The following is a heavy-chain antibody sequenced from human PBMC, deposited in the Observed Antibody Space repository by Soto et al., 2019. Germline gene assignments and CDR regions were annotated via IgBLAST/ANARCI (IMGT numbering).Heavy chain of an antibody. Sequence: PGGSLRLSCAASGFTISSYAMSWVRQAPGKGLEWVSAISGSGGSTYYAESVKGRLTISRDNSKNTLYLQMNSLRAEDTAVYQCAKGWYGELLFDYWGQGTLVNVSS. V-gene: IGHV3-23*01. J-gene: IGHJ4*02. D-gene: IGHD3-10*01. CDR2: ISGSGGST. CDR3: AKGWYGELLFDY. CDR1: GFTISSYA.